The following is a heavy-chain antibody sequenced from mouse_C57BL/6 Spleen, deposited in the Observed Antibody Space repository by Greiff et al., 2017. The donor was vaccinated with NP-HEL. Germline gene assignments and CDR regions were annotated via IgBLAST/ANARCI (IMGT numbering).Heavy chain of an antibody. V-gene: IGHV1-9*01. CDR2: ILPGSGST. J-gene: IGHJ3*01. CDR1: GYTFTGYW. Sequence: QVQLQQSGAELMKPGASVKLSCKATGYTFTGYWIEWVKQRPGHGLEWIGEILPGSGSTNYNEKFKGKATFTADTSSNTAYMQLSSLTTEESAIYYCAREAYSNYVWFAYWGQGTLVTVSA. D-gene: IGHD2-5*01. CDR3: AREAYSNYVWFAY.